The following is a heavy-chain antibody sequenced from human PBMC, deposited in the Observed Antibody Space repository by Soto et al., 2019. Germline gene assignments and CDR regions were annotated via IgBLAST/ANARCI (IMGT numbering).Heavy chain of an antibody. CDR3: AKGGWQWLVTSDFNY. Sequence: VQLVESGGGVVQPGRSLRLSCAASGFTFSDYAMHWVRQAPGKGLEWVAVVSHDGRNTHYADSVKGRFTISRDSSKNTVSLEMTSLIAEDTAVEYCAKGGWQWLVTSDFNYWGQGALVTVSS. D-gene: IGHD6-19*01. CDR2: VSHDGRNT. CDR1: GFTFSDYA. V-gene: IGHV3-30*18. J-gene: IGHJ4*02.